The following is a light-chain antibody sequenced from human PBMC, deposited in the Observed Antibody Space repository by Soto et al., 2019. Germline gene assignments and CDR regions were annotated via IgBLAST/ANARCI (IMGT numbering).Light chain of an antibody. CDR3: QTWGTDIAV. Sequence: QLVLTQSPSASASLGASVKVTCTLSSGHSSYAIAWHQQQPEKGPRYLMKLNSDGSHSKGDGIPDRFSGSSSGAERYLTISSLQSEDEADYYCQTWGTDIAVFGGGTKLTVL. J-gene: IGLJ2*01. V-gene: IGLV4-69*01. CDR1: SGHSSYA. CDR2: LNSDGSH.